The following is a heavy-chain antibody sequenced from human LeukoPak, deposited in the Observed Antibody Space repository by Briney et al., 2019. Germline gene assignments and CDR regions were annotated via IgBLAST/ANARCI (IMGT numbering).Heavy chain of an antibody. D-gene: IGHD2-21*02. Sequence: SGGSLRLSCAASGFTFSDEGMHWVRQAPGKGLEWVAVISYDGSNKYYADSVKGRFTISRDNSKNTLYLQMNSLRAEDTAVYYCARDGDCGGDCYYPHNWGQGTLVTVSS. CDR3: ARDGDCGGDCYYPHN. J-gene: IGHJ4*02. V-gene: IGHV3-30*19. CDR2: ISYDGSNK. CDR1: GFTFSDEG.